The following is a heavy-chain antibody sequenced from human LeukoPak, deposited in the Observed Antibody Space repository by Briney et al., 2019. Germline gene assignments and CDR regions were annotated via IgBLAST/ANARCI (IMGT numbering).Heavy chain of an antibody. CDR3: AKDREITDNPWGFFDR. D-gene: IGHD3-16*01. V-gene: IGHV3-23*01. CDR2: IAGSGATT. Sequence: PGGSLRLSCAASGFTFSNYAMSWVRQGPGKGLEWVSTIAGSGATTFYADSMGGRFTISRDNSKNTLYLQMRSLIAEDTAVYYCAKDREITDNPWGFFDRWGQGTLVTVSS. CDR1: GFTFSNYA. J-gene: IGHJ4*02.